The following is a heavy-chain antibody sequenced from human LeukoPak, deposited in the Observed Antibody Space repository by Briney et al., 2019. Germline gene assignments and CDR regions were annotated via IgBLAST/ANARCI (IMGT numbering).Heavy chain of an antibody. Sequence: PSETLSLTCTVSGGSISSSSYYWGWIRQPPGKGLEWIGSIYYSGSTYYNPSLKSRVTISVDTSKNQFSLKLSSVTAADTAVYYCAREPWYGGNSVHDYWGQGTLVTVSS. CDR2: IYYSGST. CDR3: AREPWYGGNSVHDY. V-gene: IGHV4-39*07. D-gene: IGHD4-23*01. J-gene: IGHJ4*02. CDR1: GGSISSSSYY.